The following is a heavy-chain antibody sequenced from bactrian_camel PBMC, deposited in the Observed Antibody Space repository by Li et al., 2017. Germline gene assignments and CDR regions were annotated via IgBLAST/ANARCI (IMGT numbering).Heavy chain of an antibody. CDR1: GAPGDPV. CDR3: ANSYYSNRGSCPTHKDEYNS. Sequence: HVQLVESGGASVLAGGALTLSCTASGAPGDPVMAWFRQAPGKEREGVASIYTYRGSTYYSDSVKGRFTVSRDKSKATMYLQMNNLKPEDTAMYYCANSYYSNRGSCPTHKDEYNSWGQGTQVTVS. CDR2: IYTYRGST. V-gene: IGHV3S63*01. D-gene: IGHD2*01. J-gene: IGHJ4*01.